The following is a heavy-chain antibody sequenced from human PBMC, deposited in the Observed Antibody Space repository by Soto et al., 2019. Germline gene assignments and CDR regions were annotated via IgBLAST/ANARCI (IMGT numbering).Heavy chain of an antibody. D-gene: IGHD6-19*01. V-gene: IGHV3-23*01. CDR1: GLTFSTYG. CDR3: AKSSGWPTRHFYY. J-gene: IGHJ4*01. CDR2: VGNDGTI. Sequence: GGSLRLSCAASGLTFSTYGMSWVRQTPGKGLEWVSIVGNDGTIYYADSVKGRFTISRDNSKNTLYLQMNSLRAEDTAVYYCAKSSGWPTRHFYYWVHGTLLPVSS.